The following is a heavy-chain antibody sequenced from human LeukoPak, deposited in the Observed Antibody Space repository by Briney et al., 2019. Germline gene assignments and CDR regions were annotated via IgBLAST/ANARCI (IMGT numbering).Heavy chain of an antibody. CDR1: GGSISSYY. CDR2: IYYSGST. D-gene: IGHD2-2*01. V-gene: IGHV4-59*08. CDR3: ASQFTNYYYYGMDV. Sequence: SETLSLTCTVSGGSISSYYWSWIRQPPGKGLEWIGYIYYSGSTNYNPSLKSRATISVDTSKNQFSLKLSSVTAADTAVYYCASQFTNYYYYGMDVWGQGTTVTVSS. J-gene: IGHJ6*02.